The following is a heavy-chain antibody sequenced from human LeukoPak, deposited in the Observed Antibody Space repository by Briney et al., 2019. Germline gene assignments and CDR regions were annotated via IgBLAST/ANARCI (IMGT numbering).Heavy chain of an antibody. V-gene: IGHV3-30*18. J-gene: IGHJ4*02. CDR3: AKGSLNQFYGDYDY. Sequence: SGGSLRLSCAASGFTFSSYGMHWVRQAPGKGLEWVAVISYDGSNKYYADSVKGRFTISRDNSNNTLYLQMNSLRAEDTAIYYCAKGSLNQFYGDYDYWGQGILVTVSS. D-gene: IGHD4-17*01. CDR2: ISYDGSNK. CDR1: GFTFSSYG.